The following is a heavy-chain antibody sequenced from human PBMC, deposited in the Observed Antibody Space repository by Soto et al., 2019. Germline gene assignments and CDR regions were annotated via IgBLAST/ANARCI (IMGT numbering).Heavy chain of an antibody. CDR2: IIPIFGTA. J-gene: IGHJ6*02. V-gene: IGHV1-69*13. Sequence: GASVKVSCKASGGTFSSYAISWVRQAPGQGLERMGGIIPIFGTANYAQKFQGRVTITADESTSTAYMELSSLRSEDTAVYYCARYELSVRGVIKYGMDVWGQGTTVTISS. CDR1: GGTFSSYA. CDR3: ARYELSVRGVIKYGMDV. D-gene: IGHD3-10*01.